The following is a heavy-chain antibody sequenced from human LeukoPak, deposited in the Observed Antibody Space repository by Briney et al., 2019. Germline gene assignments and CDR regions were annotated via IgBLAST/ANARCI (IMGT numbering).Heavy chain of an antibody. D-gene: IGHD5-12*01. V-gene: IGHV3-23*01. J-gene: IGHJ4*02. CDR2: ISGSGGST. Sequence: HPGGSLRLSCAASGFTFSSYAMSWVRQAPGKGLEWVSAISGSGGSTYYADSVKGRFTISRDNSKNTLYLQMNSLRAEDTALYHCARVEYSGSPDYWGQGTLVTVSS. CDR1: GFTFSSYA. CDR3: ARVEYSGSPDY.